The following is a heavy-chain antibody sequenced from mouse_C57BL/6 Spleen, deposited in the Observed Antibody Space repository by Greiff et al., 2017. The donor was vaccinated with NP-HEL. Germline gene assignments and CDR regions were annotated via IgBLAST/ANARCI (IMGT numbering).Heavy chain of an antibody. D-gene: IGHD2-1*01. V-gene: IGHV14-4*01. J-gene: IGHJ2*01. Sequence: VQLKQSGAELVRPGASVKLSCTASGFNIKDDYMHWVKQRPEQGLEWIGWIDPENGDTEYASKFQGKATITADTSSNTAYLQLSSLTSEDTAVYYCTTNGKGGFDYWGQGTTLTVSS. CDR2: IDPENGDT. CDR1: GFNIKDDY. CDR3: TTNGKGGFDY.